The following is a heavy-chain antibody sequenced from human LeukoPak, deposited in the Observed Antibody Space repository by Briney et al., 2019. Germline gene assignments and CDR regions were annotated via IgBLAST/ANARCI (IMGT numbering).Heavy chain of an antibody. V-gene: IGHV1-8*01. CDR2: MNPNSGNT. CDR3: ATGMGSGSYSAAYYFDY. J-gene: IGHJ4*02. Sequence: ASVKVSCKASGYTFTSNDINWVRQATGQGLEWMGWMNPNSGNTGYAQKFQGRVTVTTNTSISTAYMELSSLRSEDTAVYYCATGMGSGSYSAAYYFDYWGQGTLVTVSS. D-gene: IGHD3-22*01. CDR1: GYTFTSND.